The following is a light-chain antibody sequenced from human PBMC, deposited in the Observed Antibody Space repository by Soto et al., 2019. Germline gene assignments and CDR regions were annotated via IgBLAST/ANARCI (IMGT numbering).Light chain of an antibody. J-gene: IGKJ4*01. CDR3: QQYGSSPLT. CDR2: GAS. V-gene: IGKV3-20*01. Sequence: EIVLTQSPGTLSLCPGERATLSCRASQSVSSSYLAWYQQKPGQAPRLLIYGASIRATGIPDRFSGSGSGTDFTLTISRLEPEDFAVYYCQQYGSSPLTFGGGTKVEIK. CDR1: QSVSSSY.